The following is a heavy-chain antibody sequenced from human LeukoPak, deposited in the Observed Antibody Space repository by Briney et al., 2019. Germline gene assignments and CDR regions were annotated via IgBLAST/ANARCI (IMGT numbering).Heavy chain of an antibody. V-gene: IGHV3-23*01. J-gene: IGHJ4*02. CDR3: AKGFSRGWSIDY. Sequence: GGSLRLSCAASGFTFSNYAISWVRQAPGKGLEWVSAISGSGGSTYYADSVKGRFTISRDNSKNTVYLQMNSLRAEDTAVYYCAKGFSRGWSIDYWGQGTLGTVS. CDR2: ISGSGGST. D-gene: IGHD6-19*01. CDR1: GFTFSNYA.